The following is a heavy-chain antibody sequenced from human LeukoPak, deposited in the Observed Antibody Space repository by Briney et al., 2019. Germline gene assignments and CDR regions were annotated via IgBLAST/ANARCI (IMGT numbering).Heavy chain of an antibody. CDR1: GGSISSYY. V-gene: IGHV4-59*01. CDR3: ARAYGDYANFDY. J-gene: IGHJ4*02. CDR2: IYYSGSI. D-gene: IGHD4-17*01. Sequence: KPSETLSLTCTVSGGSISSYYWSWIRQPPGKGLEWIGYIYYSGSINYNPSLKSRVTISLDTSKIQFSLKLSSVTAADTAVYYCARAYGDYANFDYWGQGTLVTVSS.